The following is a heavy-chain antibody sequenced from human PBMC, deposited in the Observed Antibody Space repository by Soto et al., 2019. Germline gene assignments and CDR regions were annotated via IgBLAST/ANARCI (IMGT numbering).Heavy chain of an antibody. D-gene: IGHD4-17*01. CDR1: GYTFTSYA. V-gene: IGHV1-69*13. CDR3: ASGTTVVTRDFQH. J-gene: IGHJ1*01. CDR2: IIAILGTA. Sequence: ASVKVSCKASGYTFTSYAMHWVRQAPGQGLEWMGGIIAILGTANYAQKFQGRVTITADESTSTAYMELSSLRSEDTAVYYCASGTTVVTRDFQHWGQGTLVTVSS.